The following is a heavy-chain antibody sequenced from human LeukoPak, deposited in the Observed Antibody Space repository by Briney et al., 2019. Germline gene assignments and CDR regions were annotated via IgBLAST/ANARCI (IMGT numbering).Heavy chain of an antibody. Sequence: SETLSLTCTVSGGSISSSSYYWGWIRQPPGKGLEWIGSIYYSGSTYYNPSLKSRVTISVDTSKNQFSLKLSSVTAADTAVYYCARDLIMTTVTSYWYFDLWGRGTLVTVSS. V-gene: IGHV4-39*07. CDR1: GGSISSSSYY. D-gene: IGHD4-17*01. CDR3: ARDLIMTTVTSYWYFDL. J-gene: IGHJ2*01. CDR2: IYYSGST.